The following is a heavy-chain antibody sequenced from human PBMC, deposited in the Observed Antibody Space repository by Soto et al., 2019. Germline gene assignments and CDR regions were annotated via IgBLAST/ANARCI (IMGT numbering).Heavy chain of an antibody. Sequence: GGSLRLSCAASGFTFSSYGMHWVRQAPGKGLEWVAVIWYDGSNKYYADSVKGRFTISRDNSKNTLYLQMNSLRAEDTAVYYCARDKGGGRQQLIYYFDYWGQGTLVTVSS. CDR3: ARDKGGGRQQLIYYFDY. CDR2: IWYDGSNK. J-gene: IGHJ4*02. D-gene: IGHD6-13*01. V-gene: IGHV3-33*01. CDR1: GFTFSSYG.